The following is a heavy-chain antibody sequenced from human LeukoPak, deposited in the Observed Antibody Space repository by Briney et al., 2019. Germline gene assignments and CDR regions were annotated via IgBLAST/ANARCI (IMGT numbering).Heavy chain of an antibody. D-gene: IGHD3-10*01. Sequence: GGSLRLSCAASGFTFSSYSMNWVRQAPGMGLEWVSSISSSSSYIYYADSVKGRFTISRDNAKNSLYLQMNSLRAEDTAVYYCARARFGEGGFYFDYWGKGTLVTVSS. CDR1: GFTFSSYS. CDR3: ARARFGEGGFYFDY. V-gene: IGHV3-21*01. CDR2: ISSSSSYI. J-gene: IGHJ4*02.